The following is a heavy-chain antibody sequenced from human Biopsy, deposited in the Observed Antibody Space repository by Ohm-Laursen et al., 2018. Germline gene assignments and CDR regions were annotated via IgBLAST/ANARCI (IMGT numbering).Heavy chain of an antibody. CDR3: ARGPHSGSHSCFDY. Sequence: VKISCKVSGGTFINYAISWVRQAPGQGLEWMGGIIPMFGTANYAQLFQGRVTITADESTSTSYMELSSLTSEDTAIYYCARGPHSGSHSCFDYWGRGTLVTVSS. V-gene: IGHV1-69*13. CDR1: GGTFINYA. D-gene: IGHD1-26*01. CDR2: IIPMFGTA. J-gene: IGHJ4*02.